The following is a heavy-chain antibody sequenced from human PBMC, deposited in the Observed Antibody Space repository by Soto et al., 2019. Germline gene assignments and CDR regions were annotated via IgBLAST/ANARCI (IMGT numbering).Heavy chain of an antibody. V-gene: IGHV3-30*18. CDR1: TLTFSSDS. D-gene: IGHD6-19*01. Sequence: GGSLRLSCAASTLTFSSDSMHWVRQAPGKGLEWVAVVSHDGRNTHYADSVKGRFTISRDSSKNTVSLEMTSLRAEDTAVYYCAKGGRQWLVTSDFNYWGQGALVTVSS. J-gene: IGHJ4*02. CDR2: VSHDGRNT. CDR3: AKGGRQWLVTSDFNY.